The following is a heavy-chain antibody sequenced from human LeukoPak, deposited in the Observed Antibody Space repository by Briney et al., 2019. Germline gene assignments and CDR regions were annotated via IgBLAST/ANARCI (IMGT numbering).Heavy chain of an antibody. J-gene: IGHJ1*01. CDR1: GGSFRGYY. D-gene: IGHD6-13*01. V-gene: IGHV4-34*01. Sequence: PSETLSLTCAVYGGSFRGYYWSWIRQPPGKGLEWIGEINHSGSTNYNPSLKSRVTISVDTSKNQFSLKLSSVTAADTAVYYCARGASYSSSWLRAEYFQHWGQGTLVTVSS. CDR3: ARGASYSSSWLRAEYFQH. CDR2: INHSGST.